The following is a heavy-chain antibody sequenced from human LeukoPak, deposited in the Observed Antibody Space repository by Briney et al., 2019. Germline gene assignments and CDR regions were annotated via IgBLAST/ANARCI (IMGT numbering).Heavy chain of an antibody. CDR3: AKDLGYKFGDYYHYGMDV. V-gene: IGHV3-74*01. CDR2: INSDGSST. Sequence: TGGSLRLSSAASGFTFSSYLMHWVRQAPGKGLVWVSRINSDGSSTSYADSVKGRFTISRDNSKKMLYLQMSSLRAEDTAVYYCAKDLGYKFGDYYHYGMDVWGQGTTVTVSS. CDR1: GFTFSSYL. D-gene: IGHD3-10*01. J-gene: IGHJ6*02.